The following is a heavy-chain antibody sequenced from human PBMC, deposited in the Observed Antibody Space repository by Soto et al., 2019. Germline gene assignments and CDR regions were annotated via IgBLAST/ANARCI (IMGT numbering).Heavy chain of an antibody. J-gene: IGHJ5*02. CDR2: IIPIFGTA. V-gene: IGHV1-69*13. CDR1: GGTFSSYA. D-gene: IGHD6-19*01. Sequence: ASVKVSCKASGGTFSSYAISWVRQAPGQGLEWMGGIIPIFGTANYAQKFQGRVTITADESTSTAYMELSSLRSEDTAVYYCARDPLGIAVAATVWFDPWGQGTLVTVS. CDR3: ARDPLGIAVAATVWFDP.